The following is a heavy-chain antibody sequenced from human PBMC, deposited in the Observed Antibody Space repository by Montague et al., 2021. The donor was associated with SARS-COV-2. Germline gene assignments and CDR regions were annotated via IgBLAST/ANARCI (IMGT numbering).Heavy chain of an antibody. CDR1: GLSLDSIGMC. J-gene: IGHJ5*01. CDR3: ARTGGNDRNWFDS. CDR2: IDWDDDK. V-gene: IGHV2-70*13. Sequence: PALVKPTQNLTLTCSLSGLSLDSIGMCVTWIRQPPGKALEWLAFIDWDDDKHYNASLKTRLAISRDPSKNQVVLRMTHMEVVETATYYCARTGGNDRNWFDSWGQGISVTVSS. D-gene: IGHD1-1*01.